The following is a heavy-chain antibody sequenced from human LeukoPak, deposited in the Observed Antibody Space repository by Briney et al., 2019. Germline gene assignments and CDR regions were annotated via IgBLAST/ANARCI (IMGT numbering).Heavy chain of an antibody. CDR1: GGTFSSYA. CDR3: ARSKNIVVVVAAGSMDV. D-gene: IGHD2-15*01. J-gene: IGHJ6*02. Sequence: ASVKVSFKASGGTFSSYAISWVRQAPGQGLELMGGIIPIFGTANYAQKFQGRVTITADESTSTAYMELSSLRSEDTAVYYCARSKNIVVVVAAGSMDVWGQGTTVTVSS. CDR2: IIPIFGTA. V-gene: IGHV1-69*13.